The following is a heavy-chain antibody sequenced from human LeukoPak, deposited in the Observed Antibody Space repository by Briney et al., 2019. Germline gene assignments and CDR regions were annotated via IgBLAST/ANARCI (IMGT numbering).Heavy chain of an antibody. D-gene: IGHD6-19*01. V-gene: IGHV3-21*01. CDR3: ARDLGHRYSSGWFDY. J-gene: IGHJ4*02. CDR1: GFTFTNYM. CDR2: INSDSSYI. Sequence: GSLRLSCAASGFTFTNYMMNWVRQAPGKGLEWVSSINSDSSYIYYADSMKGRFFISRDNAKNSLYLQMNSLRAEDTAVYYCARDLGHRYSSGWFDYWGQGTLVTVSS.